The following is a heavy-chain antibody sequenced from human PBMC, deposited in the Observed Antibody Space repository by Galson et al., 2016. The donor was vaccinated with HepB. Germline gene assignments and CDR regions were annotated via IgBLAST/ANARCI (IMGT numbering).Heavy chain of an antibody. CDR2: IYYSGNT. CDR3: ARQTRIATFVDAFDI. Sequence: SEPLSLTCNVSGGSISSSSYYWGWIRQPPGKGLEWIGSIYYSGNTYVNTPLKRRVTISVDTSNNQFYLNLTSVTAADTTVYYCARQTRIATFVDAFDIWGQGTMVTVSS. J-gene: IGHJ3*02. CDR1: GGSISSSSYY. V-gene: IGHV4-39*01. D-gene: IGHD3-3*01.